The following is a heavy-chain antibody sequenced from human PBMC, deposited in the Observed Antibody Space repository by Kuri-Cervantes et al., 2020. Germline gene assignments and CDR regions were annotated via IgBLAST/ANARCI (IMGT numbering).Heavy chain of an antibody. V-gene: IGHV3-74*01. CDR1: GFTFSSYW. J-gene: IGHJ3*02. CDR3: AKDGYSSGGDAFDI. D-gene: IGHD6-19*01. CDR2: INSDGSST. Sequence: GGSLRLSCAASGFTFSSYWMSWVRQAPGKGLVWVSRINSDGSSTSYADSVKGRFTISRDNAKNSLYLQMNSLRAEDTALYYCAKDGYSSGGDAFDIWGQGTMVTVSS.